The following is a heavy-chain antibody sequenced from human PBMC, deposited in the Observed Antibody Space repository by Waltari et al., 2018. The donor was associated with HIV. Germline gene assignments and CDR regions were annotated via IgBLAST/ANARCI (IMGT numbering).Heavy chain of an antibody. CDR3: ANYYYGSGFRTYYYYGMDV. J-gene: IGHJ6*02. CDR1: GFTFSSYA. Sequence: QVQLVESGGGVVQPGRSLRLSCSASGFTFSSYAMHWVRQAPGKGLEWVAVISYDGSNKYYADSVKGRFTISRDNSKNTLYLQMNSLRAEDTAVYYCANYYYGSGFRTYYYYGMDVWGQGTTVTVS. D-gene: IGHD3-10*01. V-gene: IGHV3-30-3*01. CDR2: ISYDGSNK.